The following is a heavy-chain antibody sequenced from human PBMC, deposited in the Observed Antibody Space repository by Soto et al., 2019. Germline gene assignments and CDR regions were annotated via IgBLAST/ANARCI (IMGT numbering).Heavy chain of an antibody. CDR2: ISYDGSNK. Sequence: QVQLVESGGGVVQPGRSLRLSCAASGFTFSSYGMHWVRQAPGKGLEWVAVISYDGSNKYYADSVKGRFTISRDYSKNTLYLQMNSLRAEDTAVYYCAKERDIVVVVAPLDYWGQGTLVTVSS. CDR3: AKERDIVVVVAPLDY. J-gene: IGHJ4*02. D-gene: IGHD2-15*01. V-gene: IGHV3-30*18. CDR1: GFTFSSYG.